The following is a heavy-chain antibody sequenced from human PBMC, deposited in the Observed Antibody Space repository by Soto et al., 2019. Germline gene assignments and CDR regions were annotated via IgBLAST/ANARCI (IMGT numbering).Heavy chain of an antibody. CDR3: ARPNCGGDCYSDEYFQH. CDR1: GYTFTGYY. V-gene: IGHV1-2*02. D-gene: IGHD2-21*02. Sequence: ASVKVTCKASGYTFTGYYMHWVRQAPGQGLEWMGWINPNSGGTNYAQKFQGRVTMTRDTSISTAYMELSRLRSDDTAVYYCARPNCGGDCYSDEYFQHWGQGTLVTVSS. CDR2: INPNSGGT. J-gene: IGHJ1*01.